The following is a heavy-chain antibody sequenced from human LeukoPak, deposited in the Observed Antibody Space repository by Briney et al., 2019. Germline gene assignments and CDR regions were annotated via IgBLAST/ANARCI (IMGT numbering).Heavy chain of an antibody. Sequence: PGRSLRLSSTASGFTFGDYAMSWVRQAPGKGLEWVGFIRSKPYGGTTEYAASVKGRFTISRDDSKSIAYLQMNSLKTEDTAVYYCTSSYYDILTGYSDYYYGMDVWGQGTTVTVSS. CDR2: IRSKPYGGTT. V-gene: IGHV3-49*04. CDR3: TSSYYDILTGYSDYYYGMDV. J-gene: IGHJ6*02. CDR1: GFTFGDYA. D-gene: IGHD3-9*01.